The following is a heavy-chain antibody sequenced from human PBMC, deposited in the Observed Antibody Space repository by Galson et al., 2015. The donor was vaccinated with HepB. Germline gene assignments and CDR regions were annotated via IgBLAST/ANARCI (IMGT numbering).Heavy chain of an antibody. Sequence: SLRLSCAASGFTFSSNALSWVRQPPGEGLEWVSTISAGGDITYYADSLKGRFTISRDNSKNTLYLQMNSRRAEDTALYYCARMSRRLASRFDYWGQETLVAIAS. V-gene: IGHV3-23*01. J-gene: IGHJ4*02. D-gene: IGHD3-3*02. CDR2: ISAGGDIT. CDR3: ARMSRRLASRFDY. CDR1: GFTFSSNA.